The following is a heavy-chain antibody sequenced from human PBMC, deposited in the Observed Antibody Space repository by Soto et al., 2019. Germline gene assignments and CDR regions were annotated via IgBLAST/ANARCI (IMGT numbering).Heavy chain of an antibody. Sequence: QVQLVQSGAEVKKPGASVKVSCKASGYTFTNYAMHWVRQAPGQRLEWMGWINAGNGNTRYSQKFQGRVTITRDTSASTAYMELSSLRSEDMAVYYCARGPLLWGDVWGQGTTVTVSS. CDR3: ARGPLLWGDV. CDR2: INAGNGNT. V-gene: IGHV1-3*01. J-gene: IGHJ6*02. D-gene: IGHD3-10*01. CDR1: GYTFTNYA.